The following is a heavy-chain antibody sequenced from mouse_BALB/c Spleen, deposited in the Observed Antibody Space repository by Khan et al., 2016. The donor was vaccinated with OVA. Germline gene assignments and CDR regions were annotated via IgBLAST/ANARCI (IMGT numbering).Heavy chain of an antibody. Sequence: QIQLVQSGPELKKPGETIKISCKASGYTFTNNGVNWVKQAPGKGLKWMGWINTCTGEPTYADDFKGRFAFSLEISASSAYLQFNNLKNEDTATYFCARSMPHYYGSRYFDYWGQGTTLTVSS. CDR2: INTCTGEP. J-gene: IGHJ2*01. CDR3: ARSMPHYYGSRYFDY. CDR1: GYTFTNNG. D-gene: IGHD1-1*01. V-gene: IGHV9-3-1*01.